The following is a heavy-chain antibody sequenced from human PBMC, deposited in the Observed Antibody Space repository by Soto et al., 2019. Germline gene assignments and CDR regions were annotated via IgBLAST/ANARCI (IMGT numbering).Heavy chain of an antibody. CDR1: GFTVSSSY. V-gene: IGHV3-53*01. CDR3: ARAPGSSGYSDYFDY. Sequence: GGSLRLSCAASGFTVSSSYMSWVRQDPGQGLEWVLVIYSGGSTYYADSVKGRFTISRDNSKNTLYLQMNSLRAEDTAVYYCARAPGSSGYSDYFDYWGQGTLVTVSS. J-gene: IGHJ4*02. CDR2: IYSGGST. D-gene: IGHD3-22*01.